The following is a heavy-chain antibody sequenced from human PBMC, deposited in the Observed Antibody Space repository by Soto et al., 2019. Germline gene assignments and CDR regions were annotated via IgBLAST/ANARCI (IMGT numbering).Heavy chain of an antibody. D-gene: IGHD5-18*01. CDR2: MSAYNGNT. Sequence: QVKLVQSGAEVKKPGASVKVSCKASGYTFTSYSISWVRQAPGQGLEWMGWMSAYNGNTYHARKLQGRVTMTTETSTSTAYREQRSLRSDDTAVFYCARDVGYGLIDYWGSGTRVTVSS. J-gene: IGHJ4*02. CDR3: ARDVGYGLIDY. CDR1: GYTFTSYS. V-gene: IGHV1-18*01.